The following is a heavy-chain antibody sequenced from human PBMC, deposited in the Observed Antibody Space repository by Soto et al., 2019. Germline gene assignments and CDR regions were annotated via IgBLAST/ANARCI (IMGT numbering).Heavy chain of an antibody. Sequence: QPGGSLRLSCAASGFAFNNYGMHWVRQAPGKGLEWVAFISFDGRNEYYGESVKGRFTISRDNSKNTLYLQMDSLRAEDTAVYYCANWGKSGSDFWGQGTLVTVPS. J-gene: IGHJ4*02. CDR2: ISFDGRNE. CDR1: GFAFNNYG. D-gene: IGHD3-16*01. CDR3: ANWGKSGSDF. V-gene: IGHV3-30*18.